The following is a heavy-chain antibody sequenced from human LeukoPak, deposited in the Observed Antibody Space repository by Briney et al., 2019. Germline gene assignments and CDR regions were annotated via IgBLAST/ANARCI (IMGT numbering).Heavy chain of an antibody. CDR1: GGTFSSYA. J-gene: IGHJ1*01. CDR3: ASFPGYYYDSSGYYEH. Sequence: SVKVSCKASGGTFSSYAISWVRQAPGQGLEWMGRIIPILGIANYAQKFQGRVTITADKSTSTAYMELSSLRSEDTAVYYCASFPGYYYDSSGYYEHWGQGTLVTVSS. D-gene: IGHD3-22*01. V-gene: IGHV1-69*04. CDR2: IIPILGIA.